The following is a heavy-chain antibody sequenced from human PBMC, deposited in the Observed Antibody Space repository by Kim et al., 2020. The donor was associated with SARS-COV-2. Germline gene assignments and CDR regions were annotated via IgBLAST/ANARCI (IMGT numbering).Heavy chain of an antibody. J-gene: IGHJ4*02. Sequence: GGSLRLSCAASGFTFSSYGMHWVRQAPGKGLEWVAVIWYDGSNKYYADSVKGRFTISRDNSKNTLYLQMNSLRAEDTAVYYCARDVLYGDYGSGVDYWGQGTLVTVSS. V-gene: IGHV3-33*01. CDR2: IWYDGSNK. D-gene: IGHD4-17*01. CDR1: GFTFSSYG. CDR3: ARDVLYGDYGSGVDY.